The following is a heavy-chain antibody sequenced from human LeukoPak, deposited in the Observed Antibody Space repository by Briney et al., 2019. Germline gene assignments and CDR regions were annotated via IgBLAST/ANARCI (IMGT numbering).Heavy chain of an antibody. V-gene: IGHV3-30*18. CDR1: GFTFSSYG. J-gene: IGHJ3*02. CDR3: AKTLIPTNAFDI. Sequence: PGGSLRLSCAASGFTFSSYGMHWVRQAPGKGLEWVVVISYDGSNKYYADSVKGRFTISRDNSKNTLYLQMNSLRAEDTAVYYCAKTLIPTNAFDIWGQGTMVTVSS. CDR2: ISYDGSNK.